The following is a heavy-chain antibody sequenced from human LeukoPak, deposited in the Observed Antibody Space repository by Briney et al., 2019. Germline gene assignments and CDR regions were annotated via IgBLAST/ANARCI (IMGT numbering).Heavy chain of an antibody. CDR1: GGSFSGYY. Sequence: PSETLSLTCAVYGGSFSGYYWSWIRQPPGKGLEWIGEINHSGSTNYNPSLKSRVTISVDTSKNQFSLKLSSVTAADTAVYYCATLRETYYYDSTDAFDIWGQGTMVTVSS. D-gene: IGHD3-22*01. CDR2: INHSGST. V-gene: IGHV4-34*01. J-gene: IGHJ3*02. CDR3: ATLRETYYYDSTDAFDI.